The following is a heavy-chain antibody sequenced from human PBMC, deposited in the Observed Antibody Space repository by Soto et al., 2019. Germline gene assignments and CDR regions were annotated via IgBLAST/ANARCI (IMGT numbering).Heavy chain of an antibody. CDR3: AKSGPTNFFDF. Sequence: QSGGSLRLSCAVSGFTFSSSAMNWVRQAPGKGLEWVSAISDGGRFTYYTDSVKGRFTVSRDDSKNTLYLQMNSLRAADTAIYYCAKSGPTNFFDFWGHGTLVTVSS. D-gene: IGHD1-26*01. V-gene: IGHV3-23*01. J-gene: IGHJ4*01. CDR1: GFTFSSSA. CDR2: ISDGGRFT.